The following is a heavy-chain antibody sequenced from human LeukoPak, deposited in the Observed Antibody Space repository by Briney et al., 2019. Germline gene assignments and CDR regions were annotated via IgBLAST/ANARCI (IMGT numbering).Heavy chain of an antibody. D-gene: IGHD3-22*01. CDR2: ISSSSSYI. CDR3: ARDRERDDSSGSSDY. J-gene: IGHJ4*02. Sequence: GGSLRLSCAASGFTFSSYSMNWVRQAPGKGLEWVSSISSSSSYIYYADSVKGRFTISRDNAKNSLYLQMNSLRAEDTAVYYCARDRERDDSSGSSDYWGQGTLVTVSS. CDR1: GFTFSSYS. V-gene: IGHV3-21*01.